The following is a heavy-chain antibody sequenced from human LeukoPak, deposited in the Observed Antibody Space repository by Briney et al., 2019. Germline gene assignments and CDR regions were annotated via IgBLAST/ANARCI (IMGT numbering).Heavy chain of an antibody. CDR3: ARDTYSNYVGGWFDP. CDR2: ISSSSSYI. Sequence: PGGSLRLSCAASGFTFSSYSMNWVRQAPGKGLEWVSSISSSSSYIYYADSVKGRFTISRDNAKNSLYLQMNSLRAEDAAVYYCARDTYSNYVGGWFDPWGQGTLVTVSS. J-gene: IGHJ5*02. V-gene: IGHV3-21*01. D-gene: IGHD4-11*01. CDR1: GFTFSSYS.